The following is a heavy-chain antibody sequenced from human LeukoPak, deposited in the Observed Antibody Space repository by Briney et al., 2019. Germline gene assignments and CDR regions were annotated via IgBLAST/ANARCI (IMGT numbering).Heavy chain of an antibody. CDR2: IIPIFGTA. V-gene: IGHV1-69*13. J-gene: IGHJ4*02. CDR1: GGTFSSYA. Sequence: ASVKVSCKASGGTFSSYAISWVRQAPGQGLERMGGIIPIFGTANYAQKFQGRVTITSDESTSTAYMELSSLRSEDTAVYYCAGGYYDSSGYYGDYWGQGTLVTVSS. CDR3: AGGYYDSSGYYGDY. D-gene: IGHD3-22*01.